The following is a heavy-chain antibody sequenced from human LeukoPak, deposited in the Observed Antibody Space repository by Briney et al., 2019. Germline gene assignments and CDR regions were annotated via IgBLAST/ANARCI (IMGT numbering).Heavy chain of an antibody. J-gene: IGHJ5*02. CDR3: ARNNGGREAVGDWFDP. Sequence: GGSLRLSCAASGLTVNSNYMTWVRQAPGKGLEWVSVIYSGGSTYYADSVKGRFTISRDNSKNTLYLQMNSLGAEDTAVYYCARNNGGREAVGDWFDPWGQGTLVTVSS. D-gene: IGHD6-19*01. CDR1: GLTVNSNY. CDR2: IYSGGST. V-gene: IGHV3-53*01.